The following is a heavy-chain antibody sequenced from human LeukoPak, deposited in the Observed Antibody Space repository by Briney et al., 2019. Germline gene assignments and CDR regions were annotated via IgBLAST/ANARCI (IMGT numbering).Heavy chain of an antibody. CDR3: AKDKIFRYLDY. CDR2: ITSDGNNK. Sequence: GRSLRLSCAASGFTFSSYGMHWVRQAPGKGLEWVAMITSDGNNKYYADSVKDRFTISRDDSKNTLYLQMNSLRDEDTAVYYCAKDKIFRYLDYWGQGALVTVTS. J-gene: IGHJ4*02. D-gene: IGHD2/OR15-2a*01. V-gene: IGHV3-30*18. CDR1: GFTFSSYG.